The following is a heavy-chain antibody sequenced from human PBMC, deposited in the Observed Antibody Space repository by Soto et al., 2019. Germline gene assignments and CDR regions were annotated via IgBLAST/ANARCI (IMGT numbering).Heavy chain of an antibody. CDR2: INAGNGNT. J-gene: IGHJ6*02. CDR1: GYTFTIYA. CDR3: ARDSGHSYGMDV. Sequence: ASVKVSCKASGYTFTIYAMHWVRQAPGQRLEWMGWINAGNGNTKYSQKFQGRVTITRDTSASTAYMELSSLRSEDTAVYYCARDSGHSYGMDVWGQGTTVTVSS. V-gene: IGHV1-3*01.